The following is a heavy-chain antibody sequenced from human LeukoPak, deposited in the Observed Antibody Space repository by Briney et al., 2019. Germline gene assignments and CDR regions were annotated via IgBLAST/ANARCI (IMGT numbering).Heavy chain of an antibody. CDR3: ARYTEYYFDY. CDR1: GFTFSSYE. D-gene: IGHD6-6*01. J-gene: IGHJ4*02. Sequence: GGSLRLSCAASGFTFSSYEMSWVRQAPGRGLEWVSYISRSGSTIYYADSVKGRFTISRDNAKNSLYLQINSLRAEDTAVYYCARYTEYYFDYWGQGTLVTVSS. CDR2: ISRSGSTI. V-gene: IGHV3-48*03.